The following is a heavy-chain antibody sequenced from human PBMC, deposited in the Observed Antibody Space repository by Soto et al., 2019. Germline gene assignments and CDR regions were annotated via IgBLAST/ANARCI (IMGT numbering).Heavy chain of an antibody. CDR1: GFTFSDAY. Sequence: QEQLVESGGGLVKPGGSLRLSCAASGFTFSDAYMSWIRQAPGKGLQGVSYISHTSHYMKYSDSVEGRFTVSRDNAKNSLYLQMNRLRAEEKAVYCFAKTVELGPSGQFTLWGRGTLVIVSS. D-gene: IGHD1-7*01. J-gene: IGHJ2*01. CDR3: AKTVELGPSGQFTL. CDR2: ISHTSHYM. V-gene: IGHV3-11*05.